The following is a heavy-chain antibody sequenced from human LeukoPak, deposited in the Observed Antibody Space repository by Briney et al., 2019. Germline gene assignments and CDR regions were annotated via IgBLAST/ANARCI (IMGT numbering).Heavy chain of an antibody. Sequence: SETLSLTCAVHGGSFSGYFWSWIRQPPGKGLEYIGEINHSGDTTYNPSLKTRVTISVDTSKNQFSLKLSSVTAADTAVYYCARRGIAAAGTFDYWGQGTLVTVSS. J-gene: IGHJ4*02. CDR3: ARRGIAAAGTFDY. D-gene: IGHD6-13*01. CDR1: GGSFSGYF. V-gene: IGHV4-34*01. CDR2: INHSGDT.